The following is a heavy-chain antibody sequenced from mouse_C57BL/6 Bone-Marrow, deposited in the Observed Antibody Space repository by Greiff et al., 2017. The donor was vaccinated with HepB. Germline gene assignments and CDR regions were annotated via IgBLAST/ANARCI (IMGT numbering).Heavy chain of an antibody. CDR1: GYTFTSYG. V-gene: IGHV1-81*01. CDR2: IYPRSGNT. D-gene: IGHD3-1*01. Sequence: VKLVESGAELARPGASVKLSCKASGYTFTSYGISWVKQRTGQGLEWIGEIYPRSGNTYYNEKFKGKATLTADKSSSTAYMELRSLTSEDSAVYFCARRATVRYFDVWGTGTTVTVSS. CDR3: ARRATVRYFDV. J-gene: IGHJ1*03.